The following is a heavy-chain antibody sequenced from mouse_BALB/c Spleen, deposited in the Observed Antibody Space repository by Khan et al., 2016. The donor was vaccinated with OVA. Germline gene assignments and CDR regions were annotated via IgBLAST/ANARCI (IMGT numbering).Heavy chain of an antibody. CDR3: ASHLTGSFAY. V-gene: IGHV5-6*01. Sequence: EVELVESGGDLVKPGGSLKLSCAASGFTFSNYGMSWVRQIPDKRLEWVATINSDGTYTYYPDSLKGRFTISRNIAKNTLYLEMSSLKSEDTAMYYCASHLTGSFAYWGQGTLVTVSA. CDR2: INSDGTYT. J-gene: IGHJ3*01. CDR1: GFTFSNYG. D-gene: IGHD4-1*01.